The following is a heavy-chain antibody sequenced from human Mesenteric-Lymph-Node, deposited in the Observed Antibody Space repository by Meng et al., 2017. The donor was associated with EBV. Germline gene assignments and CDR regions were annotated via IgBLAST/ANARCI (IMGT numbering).Heavy chain of an antibody. CDR2: INTNSGHP. J-gene: IGHJ4*02. Sequence: QRVQSGSELKNPGASVKVSCKAFGYIFTYFGLNWVRQAPGQGLEWLGWINTNSGHPAYAQGFTGRLVFSLDTSVNTAFLQINDLKSDDTAIYYCVKDRGFGELFDFWGQGTLVTVSS. CDR3: VKDRGFGELFDF. V-gene: IGHV7-4-1*02. CDR1: GYIFTYFG. D-gene: IGHD3-10*01.